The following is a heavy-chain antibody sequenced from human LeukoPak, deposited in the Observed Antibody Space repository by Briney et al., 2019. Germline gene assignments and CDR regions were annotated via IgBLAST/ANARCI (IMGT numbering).Heavy chain of an antibody. D-gene: IGHD6-6*01. CDR1: GGSISSYY. Sequence: SETLSLTCTVSGGSISSYYWSWIRQPPGKGLEWIGYIYYSGSTNYNPSLKSRVTISVDTSKNQFSLKLSSVTAADTAVYYCARADSSSSGKIDFWGQGALVTVSS. J-gene: IGHJ4*02. V-gene: IGHV4-59*01. CDR2: IYYSGST. CDR3: ARADSSSSGKIDF.